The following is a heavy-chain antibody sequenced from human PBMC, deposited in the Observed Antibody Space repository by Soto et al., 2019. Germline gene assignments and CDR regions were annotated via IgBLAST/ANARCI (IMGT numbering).Heavy chain of an antibody. V-gene: IGHV1-69*02. J-gene: IGHJ3*02. D-gene: IGHD6-13*01. CDR2: IIPILGIA. CDR3: ARIEAATDVLDI. Sequence: SVKVSCKASGGTFSSYTISWVRQAPGQGLEWMGRIIPILGIANYAQKFQGRVTITADKSTSTAYMELSSLRSEDTVVYYCARIEAATDVLDIWGQGTMVTVSS. CDR1: GGTFSSYT.